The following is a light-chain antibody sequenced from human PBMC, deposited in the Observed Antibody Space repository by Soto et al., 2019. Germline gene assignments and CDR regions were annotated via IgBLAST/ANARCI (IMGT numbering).Light chain of an antibody. Sequence: EIVLTQSPGTLSLSPGERATLSCRASQSVDSNYLGWYQQKPGQAPRLLIYAASSRATAIPDRFSGGGSGTYFTLPYSRLEPEDFAVYYCQLYYSGMFGQGTKVEIK. CDR1: QSVDSNY. CDR3: QLYYSGM. CDR2: AAS. J-gene: IGKJ1*01. V-gene: IGKV3-20*01.